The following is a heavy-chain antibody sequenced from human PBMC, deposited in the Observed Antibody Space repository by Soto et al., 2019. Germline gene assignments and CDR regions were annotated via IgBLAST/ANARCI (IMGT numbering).Heavy chain of an antibody. CDR2: IYYSGST. Sequence: SETLSLTCTVSGGSISSSSYYWGWIRQPPGKRLEWIGSIYYSGSTYYNPSLKSRVTISVDTSKNQFSLKLSSVTAADTAVYYCASVLGWIQLWKEYYFDYWGQGTLVTVSS. CDR3: ASVLGWIQLWKEYYFDY. J-gene: IGHJ4*02. D-gene: IGHD5-18*01. CDR1: GGSISSSSYY. V-gene: IGHV4-39*01.